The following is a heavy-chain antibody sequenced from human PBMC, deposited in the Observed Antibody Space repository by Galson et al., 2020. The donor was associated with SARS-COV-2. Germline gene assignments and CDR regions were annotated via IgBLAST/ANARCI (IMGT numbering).Heavy chain of an antibody. D-gene: IGHD3-22*01. CDR3: ARHSSCDY. CDR2: INSYGNST. CDR1: GFSFSDYW. V-gene: IGHV3-74*01. J-gene: IGHJ4*02. Sequence: GGSLRLPCAASGFSFSDYWMHWVRQAPGKGLVCVSRINSYGNSTNYADSVRGRFTVSRDNAKNMLYLQMNSLRAEDTAVYYCARHSSCDYWGQGTLVTVAS.